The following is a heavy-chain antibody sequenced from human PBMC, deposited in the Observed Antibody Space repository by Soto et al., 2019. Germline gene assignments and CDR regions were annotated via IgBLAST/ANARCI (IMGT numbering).Heavy chain of an antibody. CDR1: GFTFSSYG. CDR3: AKVGFGVVPRGNDYYYYMDV. J-gene: IGHJ6*03. Sequence: ESGGGVVQPGRSLRLSCAASGFTFSSYGMHWVRQAPGKGLEWVAVISYDGSNKYYADSVKGRFTISRDNSKNTLYLQMNSLRAEDTAVYYCAKVGFGVVPRGNDYYYYMDVWGKGTTVTVSS. V-gene: IGHV3-30*18. D-gene: IGHD3-3*01. CDR2: ISYDGSNK.